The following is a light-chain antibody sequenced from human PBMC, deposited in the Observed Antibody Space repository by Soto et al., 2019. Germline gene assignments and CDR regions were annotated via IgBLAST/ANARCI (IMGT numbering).Light chain of an antibody. J-gene: IGKJ1*01. CDR1: QSVSSSY. CDR3: QQYGSSRT. CDR2: GTS. Sequence: IVLTQSPGTLPLPPGDRATLSCRASQSVSSSYFAWYQQQPGQAPRLLIYGTSVRATGIPDRFSGGGSGTHFTLIISRLAPEDFAVYYCQQYGSSRTFGQGTKVDNK. V-gene: IGKV3-20*01.